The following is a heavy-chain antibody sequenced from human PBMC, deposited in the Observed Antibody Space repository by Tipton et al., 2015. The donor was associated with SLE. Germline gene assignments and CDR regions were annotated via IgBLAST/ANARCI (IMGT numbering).Heavy chain of an antibody. D-gene: IGHD6-19*01. Sequence: LRLSCTVSGGSISSYYWSWIRQSPGKGLEWIGYIYYSGSTNYNPSLKSRVTISVDTSKNQFSLKLSSVTAADTAVYYCARRGESSGLLYWGQGTLVTVSS. CDR3: ARRGESSGLLY. V-gene: IGHV4-59*12. CDR1: GGSISSYY. CDR2: IYYSGST. J-gene: IGHJ4*02.